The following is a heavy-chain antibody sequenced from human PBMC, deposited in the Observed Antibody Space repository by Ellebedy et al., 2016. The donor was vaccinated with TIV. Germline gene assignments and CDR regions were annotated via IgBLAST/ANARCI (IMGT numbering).Heavy chain of an antibody. V-gene: IGHV4-59*01. D-gene: IGHD5-24*01. CDR3: ARDLPDGYNSHFDY. CDR2: IYYSGST. J-gene: IGHJ4*02. Sequence: SETLSLXXTVSGGSISGYYWSWIRQPPGNGLEWIGYIYYSGSTKYNPSLKSRVTISVDTSRNQFSLKLSSVTAADTAAYYCARDLPDGYNSHFDYWGQGTLVTVSS. CDR1: GGSISGYY.